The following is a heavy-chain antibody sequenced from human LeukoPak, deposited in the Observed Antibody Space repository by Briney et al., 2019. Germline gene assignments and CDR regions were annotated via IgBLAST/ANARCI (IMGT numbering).Heavy chain of an antibody. J-gene: IGHJ3*02. D-gene: IGHD2-2*01. V-gene: IGHV4-59*08. CDR2: IYYTGST. CDR3: ARPSIPSAAASALDI. CDR1: GGSIGTYY. Sequence: SETLSLTCSVSGGSIGTYYWTWIRQPPGKGLEWIGYIYYTGSTNYNPSLKSRATMSVDTSKNQVSLKMTSVTVADTAVYYCARPSIPSAAASALDIWGQGTMVTVSS.